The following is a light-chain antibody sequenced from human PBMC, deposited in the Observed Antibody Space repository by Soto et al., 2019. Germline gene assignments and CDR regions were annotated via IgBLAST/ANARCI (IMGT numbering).Light chain of an antibody. CDR1: QSVRNN. Sequence: EIMMTQSPATLSVSPGERVTLSCRASQSVRNNLAWYQQKPGQAPRLLIYYASTRATGIPARSSGSGSGTEFTLTISSLQSEDFALYYCQQYNNWPPITFGQGTRLEIK. V-gene: IGKV3-15*01. CDR2: YAS. CDR3: QQYNNWPPIT. J-gene: IGKJ5*01.